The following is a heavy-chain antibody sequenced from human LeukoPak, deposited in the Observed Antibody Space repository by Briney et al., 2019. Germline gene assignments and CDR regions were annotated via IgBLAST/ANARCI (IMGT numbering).Heavy chain of an antibody. CDR3: AKVRARWLQLYY. V-gene: IGHV3-23*01. J-gene: IGHJ4*02. D-gene: IGHD5-24*01. Sequence: GGSLRLSCAASGFTFSSYAMSWVREAPGKGLDWVSAISGSGGSTYYADSVKGRFTISRDNSKNTLYLQMNSLRAEDTAVYYCAKVRARWLQLYYWGQGTLVTVSS. CDR1: GFTFSSYA. CDR2: ISGSGGST.